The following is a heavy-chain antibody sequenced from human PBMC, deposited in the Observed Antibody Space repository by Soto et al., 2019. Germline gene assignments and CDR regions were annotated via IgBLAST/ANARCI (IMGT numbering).Heavy chain of an antibody. CDR3: APQADYGDYEYFQH. V-gene: IGHV3-30*03. Sequence: QVQLVESGGGVVQPGRSLRLSCAASGFTFSSYGMHWVRQAPGKGLEWVAVISYDGSNKYYADSVKGRFTISRDNSKNTLYLQMNSLRAEDTAVYYCAPQADYGDYEYFQHWGQGTLVTVSS. CDR2: ISYDGSNK. J-gene: IGHJ1*01. CDR1: GFTFSSYG. D-gene: IGHD4-17*01.